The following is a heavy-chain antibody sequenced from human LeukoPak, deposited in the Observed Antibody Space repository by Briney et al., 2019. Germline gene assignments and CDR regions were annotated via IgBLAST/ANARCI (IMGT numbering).Heavy chain of an antibody. J-gene: IGHJ4*02. CDR1: GFTFSCYS. V-gene: IGHV3-48*01. CDR3: AKGYYYDSIRGSFDY. CDR2: ISSSSSTI. Sequence: GGSLRLSCAASGFTFSCYSMNWVRQAPGKGLEWVSYISSSSSTIYYADSVKGRFTISRDNSKNTLYLQMNSLRAEDTAVYYCAKGYYYDSIRGSFDYWGQGTLVTVSS. D-gene: IGHD3-22*01.